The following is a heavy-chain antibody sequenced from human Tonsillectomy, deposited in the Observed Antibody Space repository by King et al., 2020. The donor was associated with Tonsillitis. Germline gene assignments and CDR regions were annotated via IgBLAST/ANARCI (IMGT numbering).Heavy chain of an antibody. J-gene: IGHJ6*02. CDR1: GFTFSSYG. Sequence: VQLVESGGGVVQPGRSLRLSCAASGFTFSSYGMHWVRQAPGKGLEWVAVISYDGSNKYYADAVKGRFTISRDNSKTTLYLQMNSLRAEDTAVYYCAKDGGSGWSKLGYYSYGMDFWGQGTTVTVSS. D-gene: IGHD6-19*01. CDR3: AKDGGSGWSKLGYYSYGMDF. V-gene: IGHV3-30*18. CDR2: ISYDGSNK.